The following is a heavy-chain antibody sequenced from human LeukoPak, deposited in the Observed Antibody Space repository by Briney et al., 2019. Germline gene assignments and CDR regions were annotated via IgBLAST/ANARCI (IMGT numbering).Heavy chain of an antibody. J-gene: IGHJ5*02. Sequence: SETLSLTCTVSGGSISSSSYYWGWIRQPPGKGLEWIGSIYYSGSTYYNPSLKSRVTISVDTSKNQFSLKPSSVTAADTAVYYCASGIAAAGNWFDPWGQGTLVTVSS. CDR3: ASGIAAAGNWFDP. V-gene: IGHV4-39*01. D-gene: IGHD6-13*01. CDR2: IYYSGST. CDR1: GGSISSSSYY.